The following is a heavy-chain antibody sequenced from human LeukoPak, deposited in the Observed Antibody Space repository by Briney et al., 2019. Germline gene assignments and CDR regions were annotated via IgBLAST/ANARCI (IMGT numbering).Heavy chain of an antibody. CDR2: ISYDGSNK. CDR3: AKAFDRYYFDY. Sequence: PGGSLRLSCAASGLTFSSYGMHWVRQAPGKGLEWVAVISYDGSNKYYADSVKGRFTISRDNSKNTLYLQMNSLRAEDTAVYCCAKAFDRYYFDYWGQGTLVTVSS. D-gene: IGHD2/OR15-2a*01. CDR1: GLTFSSYG. V-gene: IGHV3-30*18. J-gene: IGHJ4*02.